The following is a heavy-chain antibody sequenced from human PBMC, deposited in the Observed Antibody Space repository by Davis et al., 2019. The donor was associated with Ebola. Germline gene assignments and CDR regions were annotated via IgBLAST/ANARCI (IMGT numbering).Heavy chain of an antibody. Sequence: PSETLSLTCSVSGVSINSGGYYWTWIRQHPGKGLEWIGYLYYSGTSYYSPSLKSRVTISGDTSRNQFSLKMTSVTAADTAMYYCATANEYDSSGYYPASLDSWGQGTLVTVSS. CDR3: ATANEYDSSGYYPASLDS. V-gene: IGHV4-31*03. CDR2: LYYSGTS. D-gene: IGHD3-22*01. CDR1: GVSINSGGYY. J-gene: IGHJ4*02.